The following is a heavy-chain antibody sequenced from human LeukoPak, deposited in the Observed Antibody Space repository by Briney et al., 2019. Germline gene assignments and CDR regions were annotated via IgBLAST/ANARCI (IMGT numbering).Heavy chain of an antibody. CDR1: GGTFSSYA. CDR3: ASSDPLYSSSWYFRTAAFDY. V-gene: IGHV1-69*01. CDR2: IIPIFGTA. Sequence: ASVKVSCKASGGTFSSYAISWVRQAPGQGLEWMGGIIPIFGTADYAQKFQGRVTITADESTSTAYMELSSLRSEDTAVYYCASSDPLYSSSWYFRTAAFDYWGQGTLVTVSS. J-gene: IGHJ4*02. D-gene: IGHD6-13*01.